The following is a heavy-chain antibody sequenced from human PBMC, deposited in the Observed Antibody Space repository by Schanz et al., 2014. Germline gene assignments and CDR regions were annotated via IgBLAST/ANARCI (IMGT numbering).Heavy chain of an antibody. CDR2: ISGYNGNT. Sequence: QVQLVQSGAEVKKPGASVKVSCKASGYTFTSYYMHWVRQAPGQGLEWMGYISGYNGNTNYAPKVQDRVTRTTDTSTSTAYMELRSLRSDDTAVYYCARGWGYDALTGYVFWGQGTLVTVSS. J-gene: IGHJ4*02. V-gene: IGHV1-18*04. CDR1: GYTFTSYY. D-gene: IGHD3-9*01. CDR3: ARGWGYDALTGYVF.